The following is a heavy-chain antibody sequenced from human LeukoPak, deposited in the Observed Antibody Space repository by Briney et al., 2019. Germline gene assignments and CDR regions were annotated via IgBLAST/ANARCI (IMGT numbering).Heavy chain of an antibody. D-gene: IGHD3-10*01. CDR2: ISSSGSTI. Sequence: GGSLRLSCAASGFTFSSYEMNWVRQAPGKGLEWVSYISSSGSTIYYADSVKGRFTISRDNAKNSLYLQMNSLRAEDTAVYYCARDLMVRGVNIDYWGQGTLVTVSS. CDR1: GFTFSSYE. CDR3: ARDLMVRGVNIDY. V-gene: IGHV3-48*03. J-gene: IGHJ4*02.